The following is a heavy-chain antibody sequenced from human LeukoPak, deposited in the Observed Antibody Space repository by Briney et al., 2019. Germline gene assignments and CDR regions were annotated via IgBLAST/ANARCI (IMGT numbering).Heavy chain of an antibody. Sequence: PGGSLRLSCAASGFTFSSYAMHWVRQAPGKGLEYVSAISSNGGSTYYANSVKGRFTISRDNSKNTLYLQMGSLRAEDMAVYYCARDQYFSGYSSGWYVGYFDLWGRGTLVTVSS. CDR3: ARDQYFSGYSSGWYVGYFDL. J-gene: IGHJ2*01. V-gene: IGHV3-64*01. CDR1: GFTFSSYA. D-gene: IGHD6-19*01. CDR2: ISSNGGST.